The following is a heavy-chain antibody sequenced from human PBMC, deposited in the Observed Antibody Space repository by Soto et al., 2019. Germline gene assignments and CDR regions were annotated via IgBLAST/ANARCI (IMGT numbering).Heavy chain of an antibody. Sequence: PGGSLRLSCAASGFTFSSYWMHWVCQAPGKGLVWVSRINSDGSSTSYADSVKGRFTISRDNAKNTLYLQMNSLRAEDTAVYYCASGNLPAAIDYWGQGTLVTVSS. CDR3: ASGNLPAAIDY. CDR2: INSDGSST. V-gene: IGHV3-74*01. CDR1: GFTFSSYW. D-gene: IGHD2-2*02. J-gene: IGHJ4*02.